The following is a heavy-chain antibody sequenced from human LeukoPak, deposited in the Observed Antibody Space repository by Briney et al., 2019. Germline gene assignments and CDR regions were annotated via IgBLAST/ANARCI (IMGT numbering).Heavy chain of an antibody. V-gene: IGHV3-21*01. CDR1: GFTFSSYS. CDR3: XXXXXFWSAPMDV. Sequence: GGSLRLSCAASGFTFSSYSMNWVRQAPGKGLEWVSSISSSSSYIYYADSVKGRFTISRDNAKNSLYLQMNSLRAEDTAVYYXXXXXXFWSAPMDVWGQGTTVTVSS. D-gene: IGHD3-3*01. J-gene: IGHJ6*02. CDR2: ISSSSSYI.